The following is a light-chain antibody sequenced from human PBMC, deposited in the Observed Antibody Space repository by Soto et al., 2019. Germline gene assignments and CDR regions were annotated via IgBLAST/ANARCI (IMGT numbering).Light chain of an antibody. J-gene: IGLJ2*01. CDR2: DVS. CDR3: SSYTGSSTHVV. Sequence: QYVLTQPASVSGSPGQSITISCTGTSSDVGGYNYVSWYQQHPGKAPKLMISDVSNRPSGVSNRFSGSKSGNTASLTISGLQAEDEADYYCSSYTGSSTHVVFGGGTKLTVL. CDR1: SSDVGGYNY. V-gene: IGLV2-14*03.